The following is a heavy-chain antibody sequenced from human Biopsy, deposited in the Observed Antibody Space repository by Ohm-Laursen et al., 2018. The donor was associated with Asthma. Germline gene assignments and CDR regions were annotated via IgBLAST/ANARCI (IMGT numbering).Heavy chain of an antibody. CDR1: GYTFISYA. J-gene: IGHJ3*02. CDR2: INAGNGNT. V-gene: IGHV1-3*01. Sequence: SSVKVSCKASGYTFISYAIHWVRQAPGQRLEWMGWINAGNGNTKYSQKVQGRVTITRDTSASTAYMGLSSLRSEDTAVYYCARTYYDFLTGQVNDAFATWGQGTMVTVSS. D-gene: IGHD3-9*01. CDR3: ARTYYDFLTGQVNDAFAT.